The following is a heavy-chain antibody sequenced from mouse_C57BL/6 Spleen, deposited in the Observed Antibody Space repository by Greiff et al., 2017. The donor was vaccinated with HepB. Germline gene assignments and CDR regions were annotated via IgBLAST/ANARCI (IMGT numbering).Heavy chain of an antibody. Sequence: VQLQQSGAELVRPGASVKLSCKASGYTFTDYYINWVKQRPGQGLEWIARIYPGSGNTYYNEKFKGKATLTAEKSSSTAYMQLSSLTSEDSAVYFCARNWDVGRYFDVWGTGTTVTVSS. J-gene: IGHJ1*03. CDR1: GYTFTDYY. V-gene: IGHV1-76*01. CDR2: IYPGSGNT. CDR3: ARNWDVGRYFDV. D-gene: IGHD4-1*01.